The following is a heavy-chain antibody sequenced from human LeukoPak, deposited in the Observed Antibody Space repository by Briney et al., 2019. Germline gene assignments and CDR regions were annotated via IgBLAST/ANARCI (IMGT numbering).Heavy chain of an antibody. D-gene: IGHD6-6*01. V-gene: IGHV1-69*04. CDR3: AKDGAARWSRNDY. Sequence: SVKVSCKASGGTFSSYAISWVRQAPGQGLEWMGRIIPILGVANYAQKFQGRVTITADKSTSTAYMELSSLRSEDTAVYYCAKDGAARWSRNDYWGQGTLVTVSS. CDR1: GGTFSSYA. J-gene: IGHJ4*02. CDR2: IIPILGVA.